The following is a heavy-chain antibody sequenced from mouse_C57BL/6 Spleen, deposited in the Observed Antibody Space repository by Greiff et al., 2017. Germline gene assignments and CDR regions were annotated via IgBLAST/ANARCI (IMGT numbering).Heavy chain of an antibody. V-gene: IGHV1-82*01. Sequence: VQLQQSGPELVKPGASVKISCKASGYAFSSSWMNWVKQRPGKGLEWIGRIYPGDGDTNYNGKFKGKATLTADKSSSTAYMQLSSLTSEDSAVYFCARGEGYDGGCAYWGQGTLVTVSA. CDR3: ARGEGYDGGCAY. CDR1: GYAFSSSW. CDR2: IYPGDGDT. J-gene: IGHJ3*01. D-gene: IGHD2-2*01.